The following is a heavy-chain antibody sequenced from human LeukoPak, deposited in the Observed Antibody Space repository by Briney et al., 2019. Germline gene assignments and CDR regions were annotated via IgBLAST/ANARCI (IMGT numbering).Heavy chain of an antibody. Sequence: SETLSLTCTVSGGSISSSSYYWGWIRQPPGKGLEWIGSIYYSGSTNYNPSLKSRVTISVDTSKNQFSLKLSSVTAADTAVYYCARYSSSWYGNAFDIWGQGTMVTVSS. CDR3: ARYSSSWYGNAFDI. CDR1: GGSISSSSYY. J-gene: IGHJ3*02. CDR2: IYYSGST. V-gene: IGHV4-39*07. D-gene: IGHD6-13*01.